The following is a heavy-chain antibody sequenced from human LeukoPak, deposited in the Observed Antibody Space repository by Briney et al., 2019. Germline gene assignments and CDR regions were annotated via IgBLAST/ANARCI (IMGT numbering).Heavy chain of an antibody. Sequence: GGSLRLSCAASGFTFSNAWMSWVRQAPGKGLEWVGRIKSKTDGGTTDYAAPVKGRFTISRDDSKNTLYLQMNSLKTEDTAVYYCTTRLDYYLSFDYWGQGTLVTVSS. CDR1: GFTFSNAW. V-gene: IGHV3-15*01. CDR3: TTRLDYYLSFDY. J-gene: IGHJ4*02. D-gene: IGHD2/OR15-2a*01. CDR2: IKSKTDGGTT.